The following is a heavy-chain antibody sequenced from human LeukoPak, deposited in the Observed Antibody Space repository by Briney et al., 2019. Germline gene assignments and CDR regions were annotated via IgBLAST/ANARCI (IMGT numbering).Heavy chain of an antibody. D-gene: IGHD3-9*01. J-gene: IGHJ4*02. CDR3: ARDGQADILTGYYDY. CDR1: GFTVSSNY. CDR2: IYSGGST. V-gene: IGHV3-66*01. Sequence: GGSLRLSCAASGFTVSSNYMSWVRQAPGKGLEWVSVIYSGGSTYYADSVKGRFTISRDNSKNTLYLQMNSLIAEDTAVYYCARDGQADILTGYYDYWGQGTLVTVSP.